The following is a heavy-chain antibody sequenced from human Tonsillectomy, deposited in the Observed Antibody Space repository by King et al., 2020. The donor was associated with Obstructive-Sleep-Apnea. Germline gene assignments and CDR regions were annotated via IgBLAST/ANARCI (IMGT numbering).Heavy chain of an antibody. D-gene: IGHD3-22*01. J-gene: IGHJ4*02. Sequence: VQLQESGPGLVKPSQTLSLTCTVSGGSISSGAYYWNWIRQHPGKGLEWIGYISYSGSTYYNPSLKSRVIISVDTSKNQFSLKLSSVTAADTAVYYCARGDQRGYYYDSGGYHHFDNWGQGTLVTVSS. V-gene: IGHV4-31*03. CDR3: ARGDQRGYYYDSGGYHHFDN. CDR2: ISYSGST. CDR1: GGSISSGAYY.